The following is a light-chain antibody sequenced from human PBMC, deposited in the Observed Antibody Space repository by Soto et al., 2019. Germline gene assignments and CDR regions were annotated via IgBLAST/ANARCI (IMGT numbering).Light chain of an antibody. Sequence: EIVLTQSPATLSLSPGERATLSCRASQSVSSYLAWYQQKPGQAPRLLIYDASTRATGIPARFSGSGSGTDFTLTISSREPEDFAVYYCQQRSNWPPWTFGQGTKVEIK. CDR1: QSVSSY. CDR2: DAS. J-gene: IGKJ1*01. CDR3: QQRSNWPPWT. V-gene: IGKV3-11*01.